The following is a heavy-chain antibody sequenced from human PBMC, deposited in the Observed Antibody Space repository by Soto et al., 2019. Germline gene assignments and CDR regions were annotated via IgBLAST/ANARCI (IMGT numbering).Heavy chain of an antibody. J-gene: IGHJ6*02. Sequence: ASVKVSFKTSGYTFSNYGINWVRQAPGQGLEWMGWISGYNGNTNYAQTVQGRVTMTTDTSTCTVYMELRSLKSYDTAIYYCSRFIMVGGWFDPNYYHGMDVWGQGTTVTVSS. V-gene: IGHV1-18*01. CDR1: GYTFSNYG. CDR2: ISGYNGNT. CDR3: SRFIMVGGWFDPNYYHGMDV. D-gene: IGHD6-19*01.